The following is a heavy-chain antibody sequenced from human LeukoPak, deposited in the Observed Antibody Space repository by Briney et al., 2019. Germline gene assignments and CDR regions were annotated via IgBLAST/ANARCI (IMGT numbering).Heavy chain of an antibody. D-gene: IGHD5-12*01. Sequence: SETLSLTCTVSGGSISSYYWNWIRQPPGKGLEWIGYIYYSGSTNYNPSLKSRVTISVDTSKNQFSLKLSSVTAADTAVYYCARGAIVATISGYYYYYMDVWGKGTTVTVSS. CDR3: ARGAIVATISGYYYYYMDV. CDR2: IYYSGST. J-gene: IGHJ6*03. V-gene: IGHV4-59*01. CDR1: GGSISSYY.